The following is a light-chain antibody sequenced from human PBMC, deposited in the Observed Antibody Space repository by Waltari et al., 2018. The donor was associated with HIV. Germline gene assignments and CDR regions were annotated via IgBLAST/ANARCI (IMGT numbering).Light chain of an antibody. Sequence: QSVLTQPPSASGTPGQTVTISCSGSDSKLGTNTVNWYQQLPGAAPKLLIYTNTQRPSGVPDRFSGSKSGTSASLAISGLQSEDEALYYCSSWDGTLYGVAFGGGTKVTVL. CDR3: SSWDGTLYGVA. CDR2: TNT. J-gene: IGLJ2*01. V-gene: IGLV1-44*01. CDR1: DSKLGTNT.